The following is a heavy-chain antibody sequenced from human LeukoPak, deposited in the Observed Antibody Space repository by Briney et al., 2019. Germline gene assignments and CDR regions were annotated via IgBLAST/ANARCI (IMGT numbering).Heavy chain of an antibody. Sequence: ETLXXTXAVYGGSFSGYYWSWIRQPPGKGLEWIGEINHSGSTNYNPSLKSRVTISVDTSKNQFSLKLSSVTAAEQAGYYWXRDXGXGWFASQGXXWXDPWGQGTLVTVSS. J-gene: IGHJ5*02. CDR2: INHSGST. CDR1: GGSFSGYY. V-gene: IGHV4-34*03. D-gene: IGHD6-19*01. CDR3: XRDXGXGWFASQGXXWXDP.